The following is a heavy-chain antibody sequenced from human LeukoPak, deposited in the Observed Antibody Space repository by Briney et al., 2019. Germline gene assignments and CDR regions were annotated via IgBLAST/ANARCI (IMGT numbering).Heavy chain of an antibody. V-gene: IGHV1-69*04. CDR3: ARVVKSAGTYYYDSSGYWHAFDI. D-gene: IGHD3-22*01. J-gene: IGHJ3*02. CDR2: IIPILGIA. CDR1: GGTFSSYA. Sequence: SVKVSCKASGGTFSSYAIGWVRQAPGQGLEWMGRIIPILGIANYAQKFQGRVTITADKSTSTAYMELSSLRSEDTAVYYCARVVKSAGTYYYDSSGYWHAFDIWGQGTMVTVSS.